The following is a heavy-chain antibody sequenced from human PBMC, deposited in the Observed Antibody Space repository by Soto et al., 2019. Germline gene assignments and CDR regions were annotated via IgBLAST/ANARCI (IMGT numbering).Heavy chain of an antibody. CDR2: INHSGST. Sequence: SETLSLTCAVYGGSFSGYYWSWIRQPPGKGLEWIGEINHSGSTNYNPSLKSRVTISVDTSKNQFSLKLSSVTAADTAVYYCAGGRGYYYYMDVWGKGTTVTVSS. CDR1: GGSFSGYY. J-gene: IGHJ6*03. CDR3: AGGRGYYYYMDV. V-gene: IGHV4-34*01.